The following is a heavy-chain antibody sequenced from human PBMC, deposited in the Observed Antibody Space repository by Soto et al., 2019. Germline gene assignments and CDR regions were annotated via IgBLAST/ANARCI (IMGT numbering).Heavy chain of an antibody. CDR1: GFPFSSYW. CDR3: AREYYGLLTGYYNDH. D-gene: IGHD3-9*01. Sequence: EVQLVESGGDSVQPGGSLRLSCAASGFPFSSYWMHWVRHTPGKGLEWVSRISGDGTTIYYADSVTGRFTVSRDKAKNTRSLQKSGLGAEDTAVYYCAREYYGLLTGYYNDHWGQGTLVSVSS. V-gene: IGHV3-74*01. CDR2: ISGDGTTI. J-gene: IGHJ4*02.